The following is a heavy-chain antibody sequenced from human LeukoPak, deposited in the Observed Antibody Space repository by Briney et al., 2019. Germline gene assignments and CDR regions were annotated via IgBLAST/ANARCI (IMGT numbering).Heavy chain of an antibody. CDR3: ATRGATYTYGYSWFDP. CDR2: IKSKTHGETT. Sequence: GGSLRLSCVDSGFTFSDAWMNWVRQVPGKGLEWIGRIKSKTHGETTEYAAPVKGRFTISRDDSKNTLYLQMNSLKIEDSGLYYCATRGATYTYGYSWFDPWSQGTLVTVSS. J-gene: IGHJ5*02. CDR1: GFTFSDAW. D-gene: IGHD5-18*01. V-gene: IGHV3-15*01.